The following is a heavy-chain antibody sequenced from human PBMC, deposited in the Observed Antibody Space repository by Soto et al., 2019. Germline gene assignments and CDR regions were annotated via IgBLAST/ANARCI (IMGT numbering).Heavy chain of an antibody. CDR3: VRHFDK. Sequence: PGGSLRLSCAASGFTFNTYWMHWVRRPPGKGLVWVARITSDGSGTTYADSVKGRFTISRDNAKNTLYLQMNSLRADDTAVYYCVRHFDKWGQGTTVTVSS. J-gene: IGHJ4*03. CDR1: GFTFNTYW. V-gene: IGHV3-74*01. CDR2: ITSDGSGT.